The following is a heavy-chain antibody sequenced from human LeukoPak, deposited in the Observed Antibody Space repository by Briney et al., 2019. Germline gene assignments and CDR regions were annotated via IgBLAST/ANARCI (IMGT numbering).Heavy chain of an antibody. CDR2: IIPIFGTA. CDR3: ARDLGDFWSGYYIGY. D-gene: IGHD3-3*01. J-gene: IGHJ4*02. CDR1: GGTFSSYA. V-gene: IGHV1-69*13. Sequence: ASVKVSCKASGGTFSSYAISWVRQAPGQGLEWKGGIIPIFGTANYAQKFQGRVTITADESTSTAYMELSSLRSEDTAVYYCARDLGDFWSGYYIGYWGQGTLVTVSS.